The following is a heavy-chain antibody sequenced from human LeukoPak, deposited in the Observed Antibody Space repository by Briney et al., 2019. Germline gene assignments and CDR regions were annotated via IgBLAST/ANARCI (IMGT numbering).Heavy chain of an antibody. CDR1: GGSISSSDYY. CDR2: IYYSGST. CDR3: ARLTIAANAFDI. Sequence: SETLSLTCTVSGGSISSSDYYWGWIRQPPGKGLEWIGSIYYSGSTYYNPSLKSRVTISVDTSKNHFSLRLSSVTAADTAMFYCARLTIAANAFDIWGQGTMVTLSS. J-gene: IGHJ3*02. D-gene: IGHD2-15*01. V-gene: IGHV4-39*02.